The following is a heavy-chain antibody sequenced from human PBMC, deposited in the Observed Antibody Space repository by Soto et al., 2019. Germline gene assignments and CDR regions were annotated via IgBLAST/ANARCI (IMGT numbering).Heavy chain of an antibody. V-gene: IGHV4-59*01. J-gene: IGHJ5*02. CDR3: ARGYNWFDP. CDR1: GDSIRSSY. CDR2: IYYSGST. Sequence: QVQLQESGPGLVEPSETLSLTCSVSGDSIRSSYWSWIRQPPGKGLEWIGYIYYSGSTNYNPSLKSRVTISVDTSKNQFSLKVSSVTAADTAVYYCARGYNWFDPWGQGTLVTVSS.